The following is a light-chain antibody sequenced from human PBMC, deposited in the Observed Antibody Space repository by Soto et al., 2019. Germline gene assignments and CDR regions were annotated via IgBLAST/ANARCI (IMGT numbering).Light chain of an antibody. CDR3: KQRSHWPPLT. V-gene: IGKV3-11*01. J-gene: IGKJ4*01. CDR1: QSVSSY. CDR2: DAS. Sequence: EIVLTQSPATLSLSPGERATLSCRASQSVSSYLAWYQQKPGQAPRLLIYDASNRATGSPARFSGSGYGTEFTPTISRLEPEGFAVYYWKQRSHWPPLTCGGGTKVEIK.